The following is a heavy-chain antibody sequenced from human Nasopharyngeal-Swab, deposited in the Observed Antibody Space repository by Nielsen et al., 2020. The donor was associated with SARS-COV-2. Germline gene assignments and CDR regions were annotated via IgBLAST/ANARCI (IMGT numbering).Heavy chain of an antibody. CDR3: ARVSREIEYSSSLYYYYYYMDV. J-gene: IGHJ6*03. V-gene: IGHV1-18*01. D-gene: IGHD6-6*01. Sequence: WVRQAPGQGLEWMGRISAYNGNTNYAQKLQGRVTMTTDTSTSTAYMELRSLRSDDTAVYYCARVSREIEYSSSLYYYYYYMDVWGKGTTVTVSS. CDR2: ISAYNGNT.